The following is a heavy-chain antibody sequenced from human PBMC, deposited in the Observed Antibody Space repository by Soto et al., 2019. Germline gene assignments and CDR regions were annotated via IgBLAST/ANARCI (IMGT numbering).Heavy chain of an antibody. CDR3: ARDQGYSSGWYYY. Sequence: PSETLSLTCTVSGGSISSYYWSWIRQPPGKGLEWIGYIYYSGSTNYNPSLKSRVTISVDTSKNQFSLKLSSVTAADTAVYYCARDQGYSSGWYYYWGQGTLVTVSS. V-gene: IGHV4-59*01. CDR2: IYYSGST. CDR1: GGSISSYY. J-gene: IGHJ4*02. D-gene: IGHD6-19*01.